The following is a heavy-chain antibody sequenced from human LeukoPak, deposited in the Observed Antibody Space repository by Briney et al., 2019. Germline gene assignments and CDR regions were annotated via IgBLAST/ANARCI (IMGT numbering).Heavy chain of an antibody. J-gene: IGHJ3*01. Sequence: GGSLRLSCAASGFSFSSYEMSWVRQAPGKGLEWVAYIDSGSSVIKYADSVKGRFTVSRGNTQNLLYLQLNNLRVEDTAVYYCAREVTVTPDALDVWGQGTMVTVSS. CDR3: AREVTVTPDALDV. CDR1: GFSFSSYE. V-gene: IGHV3-48*03. D-gene: IGHD5-18*01. CDR2: IDSGSSVI.